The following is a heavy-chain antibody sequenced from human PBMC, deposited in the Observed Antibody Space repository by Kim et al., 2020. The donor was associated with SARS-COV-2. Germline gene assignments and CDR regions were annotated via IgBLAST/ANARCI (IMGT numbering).Heavy chain of an antibody. D-gene: IGHD3-22*01. Sequence: SETLSRTCTVSGGSISSGSYYWSWIRQPAGKGLEWIGRIYTSGSTNYNPSLKSRVTISVDTSKNQFSLKLSSVTAADTAVYYCARYDYNDSSGYDFDYWGHGTLVTVS. CDR3: ARYDYNDSSGYDFDY. J-gene: IGHJ4*01. CDR1: GGSISSGSYY. CDR2: IYTSGST. V-gene: IGHV4-61*02.